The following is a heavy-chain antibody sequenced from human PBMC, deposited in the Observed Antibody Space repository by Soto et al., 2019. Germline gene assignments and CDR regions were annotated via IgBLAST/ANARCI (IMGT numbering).Heavy chain of an antibody. V-gene: IGHV3-23*01. D-gene: IGHD1-1*01. J-gene: IGHJ4*02. CDR3: AKGRGQNWSFDY. Sequence: EVQLLESGGGSVQPGGSLRLSCAASGFTFSSYAMHWVRRPPGKGLEWVSSISHSGGTAYYADSVKGRFSISRDSLVNTLYLQMNSLRAEYTAVYYCAKGRGQNWSFDYWGQGTLVTVSP. CDR2: ISHSGGTA. CDR1: GFTFSSYA.